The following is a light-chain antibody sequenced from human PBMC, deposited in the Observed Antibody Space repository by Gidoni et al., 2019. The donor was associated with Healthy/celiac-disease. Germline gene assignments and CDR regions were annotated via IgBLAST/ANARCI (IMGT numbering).Light chain of an antibody. CDR2: DAS. Sequence: EIVMTQSPATLSVSPGESATLSCRASQSVSSNLAWYQQQPGQAPRLLIYDASTRATGIPARFSGSGSGTEFTLTISSLQSEDFAVYYCQQYNNWPPVTFGGGTKVEIK. J-gene: IGKJ4*01. CDR3: QQYNNWPPVT. CDR1: QSVSSN. V-gene: IGKV3D-15*01.